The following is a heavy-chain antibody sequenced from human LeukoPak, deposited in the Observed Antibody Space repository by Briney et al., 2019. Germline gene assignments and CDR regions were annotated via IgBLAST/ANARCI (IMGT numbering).Heavy chain of an antibody. CDR2: ISGSGGST. V-gene: IGHV3-23*01. CDR3: AKEGYYYDSSGYYYTH. D-gene: IGHD3-22*01. CDR1: GFTFSSYG. Sequence: GGSLRLSCAASGFTFSSYGMSWVRQAPGKGLEWVSAISGSGGSTYYADSVKGRFTISRDNSKNTLYLQMNSLRAEDTAVYYCAKEGYYYDSSGYYYTHWGQGTLVTVSS. J-gene: IGHJ4*02.